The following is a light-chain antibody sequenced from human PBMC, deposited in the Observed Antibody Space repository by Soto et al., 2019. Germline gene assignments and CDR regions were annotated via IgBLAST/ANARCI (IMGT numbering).Light chain of an antibody. CDR2: EDN. J-gene: IGLJ3*02. V-gene: IGLV6-57*04. Sequence: NFMLTQPYSVSESPGKTVTISCTRSSGSIASNYVQWYQQRPGSAPTTVIYEDNQRPSGVPDRFSGSIDSSSNSASLTISGLKTEDEAVYYCQSYDSNNQVFGGGTKVTVL. CDR3: QSYDSNNQV. CDR1: SGSIASNY.